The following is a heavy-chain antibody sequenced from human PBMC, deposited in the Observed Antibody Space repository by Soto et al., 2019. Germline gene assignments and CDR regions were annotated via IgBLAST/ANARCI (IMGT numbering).Heavy chain of an antibody. J-gene: IGHJ3*02. CDR3: ARVLKLHLGELSTGAFDI. CDR2: IYHSGST. Sequence: SETLSLTCAVSSGSISSSNWWSWVRQPPGKGLEWIGEIYHSGSTNYNPSLKSRVTISVDKSKNQFSLKLSSVTAADTAVYYCARVLKLHLGELSTGAFDIWGQGTMVTVSS. V-gene: IGHV4-4*02. CDR1: SGSISSSNW. D-gene: IGHD3-16*02.